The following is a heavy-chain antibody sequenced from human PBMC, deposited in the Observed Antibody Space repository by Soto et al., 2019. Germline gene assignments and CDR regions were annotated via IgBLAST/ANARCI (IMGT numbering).Heavy chain of an antibody. V-gene: IGHV4-39*02. CDR2: IYYSGST. D-gene: IGHD4-4*01. CDR3: ARRYSRGFDY. CDR1: GGSISGSTYW. J-gene: IGHJ4*02. Sequence: QLQLQESGPGLVKPSETLSLTCAVSGGSISGSTYWWGWIRQPPGKGLEWIGNIYYSGSTFYNPSLKSLVTISIDTYKNHFSLNLSSVTAADTAVYYCARRYSRGFDYWGQGALVTVSS.